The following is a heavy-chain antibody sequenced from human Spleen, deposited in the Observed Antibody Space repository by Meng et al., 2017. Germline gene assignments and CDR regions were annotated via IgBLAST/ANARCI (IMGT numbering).Heavy chain of an antibody. J-gene: IGHJ4*02. V-gene: IGHV3-30*01. CDR1: GFTFSSYA. Sequence: SCAASGFTFSSYAMHWVRQAPGKGLEWVAVISYDGSNKYYADSVKGRFTISRDNSKNTLYLQMNSLRAEDTAVYYCATNLGATGSYFDYWGQGTLVTVSS. CDR3: ATNLGATGSYFDY. D-gene: IGHD1-26*01. CDR2: ISYDGSNK.